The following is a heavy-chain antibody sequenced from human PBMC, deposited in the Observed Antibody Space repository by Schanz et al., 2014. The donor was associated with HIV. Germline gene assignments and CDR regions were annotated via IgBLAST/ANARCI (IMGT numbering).Heavy chain of an antibody. CDR3: AKEWYYGSGSMDYGLDV. CDR2: ISNDGSNE. CDR1: GFTFSSYG. J-gene: IGHJ6*02. V-gene: IGHV3-30*18. Sequence: QVRLVESGGGMVQPGRSLRLSCAASGFTFSSYGIHWVRQAPGQGLEWVAVISNDGSNEYYADSVKGRFTLSRDNSENTVYLQMNSLRAEDTAVYYCAKEWYYGSGSMDYGLDVWGQGTTVTVSS. D-gene: IGHD3-10*01.